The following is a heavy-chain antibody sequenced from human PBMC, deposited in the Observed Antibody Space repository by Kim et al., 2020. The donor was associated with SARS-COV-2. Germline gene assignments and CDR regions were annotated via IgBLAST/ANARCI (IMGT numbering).Heavy chain of an antibody. Sequence: SETLSLTCTVSGGSVSSGSYYWSWIRQPPGKGLEWIGYIYYSGSTNYNPSLKSRVTISVDTSKNQFSLKVNSVTAADTAVYYCARRTPNYFGSGSYY. D-gene: IGHD3-10*01. CDR3: ARRTPNYFGSGSYY. J-gene: IGHJ6*01. CDR1: GGSVSSGSYY. V-gene: IGHV4-61*01. CDR2: IYYSGST.